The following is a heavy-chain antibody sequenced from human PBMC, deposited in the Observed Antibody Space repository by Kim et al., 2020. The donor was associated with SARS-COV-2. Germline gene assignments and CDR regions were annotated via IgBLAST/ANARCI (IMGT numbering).Heavy chain of an antibody. CDR2: ISGSGGP. J-gene: IGHJ3*01. Sequence: GGSLRLSCVASGFTFSSYAMIWVRQAPGKGLEWVSSISGSGGPYYADSVKGRFTISRDNSKNTLYLQTNSLRVDDTAVYYCAKDLGQCTRTSCYGFDVWGQGTMVTVSS. V-gene: IGHV3-23*01. CDR3: AKDLGQCTRTSCYGFDV. CDR1: GFTFSSYA. D-gene: IGHD2-2*01.